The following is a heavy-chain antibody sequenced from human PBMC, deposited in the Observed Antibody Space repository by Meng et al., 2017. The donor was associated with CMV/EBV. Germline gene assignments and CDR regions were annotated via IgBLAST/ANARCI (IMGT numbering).Heavy chain of an antibody. CDR3: ASYVAGDGGRGS. V-gene: IGHV4-61*02. CDR1: GGSVSSGNKH. D-gene: IGHD3-16*01. J-gene: IGHJ5*02. CDR2: IYTNGIS. Sequence: QGQLQEAGPGLVGPSQALSLTVSVPGGSVSSGNKHWSWIRQPAGKGLECIGQIYTNGISHYNPSLESRLTISVDTSKNEFSLKLRSVTAADTAVYYCASYVAGDGGRGSWGQGVLVTVSS.